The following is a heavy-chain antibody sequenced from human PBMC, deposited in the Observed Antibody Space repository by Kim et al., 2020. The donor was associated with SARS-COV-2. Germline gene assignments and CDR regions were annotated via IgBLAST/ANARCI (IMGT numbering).Heavy chain of an antibody. V-gene: IGHV3-49*03. CDR3: TRGAQLEVN. CDR1: GFTFGDYA. CDR2: IRSKTYGGTT. Sequence: GGSLRLSCTTSGFTFGDYAMSWFRQAPGKGLEWVGSIRSKTYGGTTEYAASVKGRFIISRDDSKSIAYLQMNSLETEDTAVYYCTRGAQLEVNWGQGTLVTVSS. D-gene: IGHD6-13*01. J-gene: IGHJ4*02.